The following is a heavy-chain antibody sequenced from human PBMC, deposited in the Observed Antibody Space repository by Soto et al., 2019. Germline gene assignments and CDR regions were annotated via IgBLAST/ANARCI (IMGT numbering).Heavy chain of an antibody. D-gene: IGHD2-2*01. V-gene: IGHV3-23*01. CDR1: GFTFSSYA. CDR3: AKRPRYSSTSCPFDY. CDR2: ISGSGGST. Sequence: GGSLRLSCAASGFTFSSYAMSWVRQAPGKGLEWVSAISGSGGSTYYADSVKGRFTISRDNSKNTLYLQMNSLRAEDTAVYYCAKRPRYSSTSCPFDYWGQGTLVTVSS. J-gene: IGHJ4*02.